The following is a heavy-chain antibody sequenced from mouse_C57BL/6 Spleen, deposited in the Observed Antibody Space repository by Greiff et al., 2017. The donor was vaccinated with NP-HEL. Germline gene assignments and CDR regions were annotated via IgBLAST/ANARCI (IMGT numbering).Heavy chain of an antibody. CDR2: IYPGSGST. D-gene: IGHD4-1*01. CDR3: ARGKDWDGFDY. V-gene: IGHV1-55*01. Sequence: VKLQESGAELVKPGASVKMSCKASGYTFTSYWITWVKQRPGQGLEWIGDIYPGSGSTNYNEKFKSKATLTVDTSSSTAYMQLSSLTSEDSAVYYCARGKDWDGFDYWGQGTTLTVSS. J-gene: IGHJ2*01. CDR1: GYTFTSYW.